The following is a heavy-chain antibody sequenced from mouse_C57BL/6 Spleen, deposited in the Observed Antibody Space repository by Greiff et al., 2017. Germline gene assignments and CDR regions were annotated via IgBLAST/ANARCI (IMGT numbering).Heavy chain of an antibody. Sequence: VQLQQSGPELVKPGASVKISCKASGYTFPDYYMNWVKQSHGKSLEWIGDINPNNGGTSYNQKFKGKATLTVDKSSSTAYMELRSLTSEDSAVYYCARGIEAYWGQGTLVTVSA. CDR2: INPNNGGT. J-gene: IGHJ3*01. CDR1: GYTFPDYY. CDR3: ARGIEAY. V-gene: IGHV1-26*01.